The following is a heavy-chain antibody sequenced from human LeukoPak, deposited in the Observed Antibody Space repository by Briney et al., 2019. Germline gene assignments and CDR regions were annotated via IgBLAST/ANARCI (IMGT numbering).Heavy chain of an antibody. CDR2: ISAGNI. V-gene: IGHV1-3*01. CDR3: ARVAYVMDV. Sequence: ASVKVSCKASGYTFSDYPTHWLRQAPGQRFEWMGWISAGNIKYSQNFQDRVNITRDTSASTVNMELSSLTSADTAVYYCARVAYVMDVWGQGTTVVVSS. CDR1: GYTFSDYP. J-gene: IGHJ6*02. D-gene: IGHD2-8*01.